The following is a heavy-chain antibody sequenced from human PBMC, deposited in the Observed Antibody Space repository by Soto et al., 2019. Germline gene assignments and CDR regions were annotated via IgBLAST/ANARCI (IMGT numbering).Heavy chain of an antibody. J-gene: IGHJ6*02. V-gene: IGHV3-30-3*01. D-gene: IGHD3-3*01. CDR1: GFTFSSYA. Sequence: QVQLVESGGGVVQPGRSLRLSCAASGFTFSSYAMHWVRQAPGKGLEWVAVISYDGSNKYYADSVKGRFTISRDNSKNTLYLQMNSLRGEHTAVYYCAGGGAFWSGSPPYYYYGMDVWGHGTTVTVSS. CDR2: ISYDGSNK. CDR3: AGGGAFWSGSPPYYYYGMDV.